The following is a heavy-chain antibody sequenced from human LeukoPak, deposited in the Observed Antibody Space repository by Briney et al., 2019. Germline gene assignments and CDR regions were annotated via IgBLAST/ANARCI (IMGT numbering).Heavy chain of an antibody. Sequence: ASVKVSCKASGYTFTSYGISWVRQAPGQGLEWMGWISAYNGNTNYAQKLQGRVTMTTDTSTSKAYMELSSLRSEDTAVYYCARVVGYSSSEFDYWGQGTLVTVSS. CDR1: GYTFTSYG. CDR3: ARVVGYSSSEFDY. CDR2: ISAYNGNT. J-gene: IGHJ4*02. V-gene: IGHV1-18*01. D-gene: IGHD6-13*01.